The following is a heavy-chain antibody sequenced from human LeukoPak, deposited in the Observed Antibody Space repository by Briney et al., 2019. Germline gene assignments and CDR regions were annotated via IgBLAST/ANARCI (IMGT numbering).Heavy chain of an antibody. J-gene: IGHJ6*02. CDR1: GFTFSSYA. CDR3: AREGIAVAGTFHYYGMDV. V-gene: IGHV3-30-3*01. Sequence: GGSLSLSCAASGFTFSSYAMHWVRQAPGKGLEWVAVISYDGSNKYYADSVKGRFTISRDNSKNTLYLQMNSPRAEDTAVYYCAREGIAVAGTFHYYGMDVWGQGTTVTVSS. D-gene: IGHD6-19*01. CDR2: ISYDGSNK.